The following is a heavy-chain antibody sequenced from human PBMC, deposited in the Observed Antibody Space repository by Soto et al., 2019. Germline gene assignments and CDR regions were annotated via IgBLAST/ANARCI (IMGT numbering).Heavy chain of an antibody. J-gene: IGHJ4*02. D-gene: IGHD2-2*01. V-gene: IGHV4-39*01. CDR2: IYYSGST. CDR1: GGSISSSSYY. CDR3: ASSAIGDIVVVPAARFDY. Sequence: SETLSLTCPVSGGSISSSSYYWGWIRQPPGKGLEWIGSIYYSGSTYYNPSLKSRVTISVDTSKNQFSLKLSSVTAADTAVYYCASSAIGDIVVVPAARFDYWGQGTLVTVSS.